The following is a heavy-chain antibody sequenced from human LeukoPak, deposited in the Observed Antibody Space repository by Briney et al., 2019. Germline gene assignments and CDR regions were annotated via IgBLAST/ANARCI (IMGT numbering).Heavy chain of an antibody. CDR2: INPNSGGT. V-gene: IGHV1-2*02. CDR3: ARGSGGGYGGRYFDS. Sequence: ASVKVSCKASGYTFTGYYMHWVRQAPGQGLEWMGWINPNSGGTNYAQKFQGRVTMTRDTSTSTVYMELSSLRSEDTAVFYCARGSGGGYGGRYFDSWGQGTLVTVSS. J-gene: IGHJ4*02. D-gene: IGHD5-12*01. CDR1: GYTFTGYY.